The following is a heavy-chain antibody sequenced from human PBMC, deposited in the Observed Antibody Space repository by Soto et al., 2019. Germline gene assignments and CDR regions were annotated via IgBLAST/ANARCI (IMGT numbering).Heavy chain of an antibody. J-gene: IGHJ4*02. D-gene: IGHD2-21*01. Sequence: PGGSLRLSCAASGFTFSSYGMHWVRQAPGKGLEWVAVISYDGSNKYYADSVMGRFTISRDNSKNTLYLQMNSLRAEDTAVYYCAKASYYYFDYWGQGTLVTVSS. CDR1: GFTFSSYG. CDR3: AKASYYYFDY. V-gene: IGHV3-30*18. CDR2: ISYDGSNK.